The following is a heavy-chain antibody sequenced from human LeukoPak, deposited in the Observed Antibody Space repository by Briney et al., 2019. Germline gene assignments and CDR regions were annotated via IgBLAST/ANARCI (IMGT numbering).Heavy chain of an antibody. CDR2: IYPGDSDT. CDR3: ARRGRDYDILTGYYN. V-gene: IGHV5-51*01. CDR1: GYSFMTYW. J-gene: IGHJ4*02. D-gene: IGHD3-9*01. Sequence: GESLKISCQASGYSFMTYWIGWVRQMPGKGLEWMAIIYPGDSDTKYSPSFQDQVTISADKSISTAYLQWSSLKASDTAMYYCARRGRDYDILTGYYNWGQGTLVTVSS.